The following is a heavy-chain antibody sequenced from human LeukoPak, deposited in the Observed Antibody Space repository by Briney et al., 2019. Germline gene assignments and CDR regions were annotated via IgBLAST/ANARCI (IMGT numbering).Heavy chain of an antibody. CDR1: GFIFSTYS. V-gene: IGHV3-48*01. CDR3: ARDDHYNYYYMDV. Sequence: GGSLRLSCAASGFIFSTYSMNWVRQAPGKGLEWVSYISSSSSTIYYADSVKGRFTISRDNAEDSLYLQMNSLGAEDSAVYYCARDDHYNYYYMDVWGKGTTVTVSS. J-gene: IGHJ6*03. CDR2: ISSSSSTI.